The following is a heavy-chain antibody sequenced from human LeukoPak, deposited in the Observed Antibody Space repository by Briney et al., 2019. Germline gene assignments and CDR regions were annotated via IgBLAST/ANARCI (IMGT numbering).Heavy chain of an antibody. J-gene: IGHJ4*02. CDR3: AKTVGGAIYYFDY. V-gene: IGHV3-23*01. CDR2: ISGSGGST. D-gene: IGHD2-21*01. CDR1: GFTFSSYA. Sequence: GGSLRLSCAASGFTFSSYAMSWVRQAPGKGLEWVSAISGSGGSTYYADSVKGRFTISRDNSKNTLYLQMNSPRAEDTAVYYCAKTVGGAIYYFDYWGQGTLVTVSS.